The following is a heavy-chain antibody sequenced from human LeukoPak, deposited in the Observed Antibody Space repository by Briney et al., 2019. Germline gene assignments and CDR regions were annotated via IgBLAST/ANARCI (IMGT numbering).Heavy chain of an antibody. D-gene: IGHD5-18*01. J-gene: IGHJ4*02. CDR3: AREGGSYGPR. Sequence: PGGSLSLSCTASGFTFSFYTMSWVRQAPGKGLEWVSSISSSSDFIYYADSVKGRFTISRDNAKNSLYVQMNSLRVEDTAVYYCAREGGSYGPRWGPGTLVTVSS. CDR2: ISSSSDFI. V-gene: IGHV3-21*01. CDR1: GFTFSFYT.